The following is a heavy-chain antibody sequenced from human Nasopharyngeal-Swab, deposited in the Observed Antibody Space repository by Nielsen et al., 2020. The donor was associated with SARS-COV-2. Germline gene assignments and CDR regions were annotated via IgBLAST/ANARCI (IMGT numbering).Heavy chain of an antibody. CDR1: GYTFTSYY. D-gene: IGHD3-3*01. Sequence: ASVKVSRKASGYTFTSYYMHWVRQAPGQGLEWMGIINPSGGSTSYAQKFQGRVTMTRDTSTSTVYMELSSLRSEDTAVYYCARDGVLTIFGVWRAPGSEYYFDYWGQGTLVTVSS. CDR3: ARDGVLTIFGVWRAPGSEYYFDY. CDR2: INPSGGST. J-gene: IGHJ4*02. V-gene: IGHV1-46*01.